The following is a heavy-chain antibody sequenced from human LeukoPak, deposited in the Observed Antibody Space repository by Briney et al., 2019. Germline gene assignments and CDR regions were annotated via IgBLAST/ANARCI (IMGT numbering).Heavy chain of an antibody. CDR2: TYSGGTA. CDR1: GASTSAYY. D-gene: IGHD1-26*01. Sequence: SETLSLTCTVSGASTSAYYWSWIRQPPGKGLEWIGYTYSGGTANYNPSLKSRVTISIDTSENQFSLRLTSVTAADTAVYFCARSKRGGGYYINAFAVWGQGTLVTICS. J-gene: IGHJ3*01. CDR3: ARSKRGGGYYINAFAV. V-gene: IGHV4-59*01.